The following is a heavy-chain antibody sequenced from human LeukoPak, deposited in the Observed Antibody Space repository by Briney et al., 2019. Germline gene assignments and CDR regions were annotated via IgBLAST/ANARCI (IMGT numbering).Heavy chain of an antibody. CDR1: GGSFSGYY. CDR2: INHSGST. J-gene: IGHJ4*02. D-gene: IGHD2-15*01. CDR3: ARGGGSLAY. V-gene: IGHV4-34*01. Sequence: SETLSLTCAVYGGSFSGYYWSWIRQPPGKGLEWIGEINHSGSTNYNPSLKSRVTISVDKSKNQISLKLSSVTAADMAVYYCARGGGSLAYWGQGALVTVSS.